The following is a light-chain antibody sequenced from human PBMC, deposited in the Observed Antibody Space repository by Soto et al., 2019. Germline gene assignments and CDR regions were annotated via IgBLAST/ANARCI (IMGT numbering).Light chain of an antibody. CDR2: GAT. J-gene: IGKJ1*01. V-gene: IGKV1-5*01. CDR3: QQYKSYSPWP. CDR1: QTISSW. Sequence: IQITQSPSTLSASVGGRVTITCRAIQTISSWLAWYQQKPGKAPKRLIYGATRLESGFPSRFSGSGSETEFTLTISSLQPDDFGSYYCQQYKSYSPWPFGQGTKVDIK.